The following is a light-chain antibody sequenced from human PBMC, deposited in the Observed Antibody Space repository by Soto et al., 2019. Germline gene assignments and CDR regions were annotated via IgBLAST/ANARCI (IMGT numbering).Light chain of an antibody. CDR1: QGISSA. J-gene: IGKJ5*01. CDR2: DAS. CDR3: QQFHNYPIT. V-gene: IGKV1D-13*01. Sequence: AIHLTQSPSSLSASVRDRVTITCRTSQGISSALAWYQQKPGKVPNLLIYDASSLESGVPSRFSGSGSGTDFTLTISSLQPEDFATYYCQQFHNYPITFGQGTRLEIK.